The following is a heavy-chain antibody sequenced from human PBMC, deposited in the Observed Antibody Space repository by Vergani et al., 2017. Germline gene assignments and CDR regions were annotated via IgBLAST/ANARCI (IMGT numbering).Heavy chain of an antibody. D-gene: IGHD2-15*01. CDR3: ARDPQAVVVAATAGWFDP. J-gene: IGHJ5*02. CDR1: GYTFTSYY. CDR2: INPSGGST. V-gene: IGHV1-46*01. Sequence: QVQLVQSGAEVKKPGASVKVSCKASGYTFTSYYMHWVRQAPGQGLEWMGIINPSGGSTSYAQKFQGRVTMTRDTSTSTVYMELSSLSSEDTAGYYCARDPQAVVVAATAGWFDPWGQETLVTVSS.